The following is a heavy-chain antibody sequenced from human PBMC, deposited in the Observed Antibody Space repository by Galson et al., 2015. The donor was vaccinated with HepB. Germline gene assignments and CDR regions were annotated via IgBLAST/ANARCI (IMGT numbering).Heavy chain of an antibody. J-gene: IGHJ4*02. D-gene: IGHD2-2*01. V-gene: IGHV3-64*01. CDR3: ARLGYCSTTSCGD. Sequence: SLRLSCAASGFTFSTYAMHWVRQAPGKGLEYVSGISSNGGSTYYANSVKGRFTISRDNSKNTLDLQMGSLRAEDMAVYYCARLGYCSTTSCGDWGQGTLVTVSS. CDR1: GFTFSTYA. CDR2: ISSNGGST.